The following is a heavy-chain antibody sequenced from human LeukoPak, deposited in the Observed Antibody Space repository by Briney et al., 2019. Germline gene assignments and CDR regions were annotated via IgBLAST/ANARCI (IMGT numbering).Heavy chain of an antibody. CDR2: FDPEDGET. V-gene: IGHV1-24*01. CDR1: GYTLTELS. D-gene: IGHD2-15*01. J-gene: IGHJ6*02. CDR3: ATTFVVVVAAGYGMDV. Sequence: ASVKVSCKVSGYTLTELSMHWVRQAPGKGLEWMGGFDPEDGETIYAQKFQGRVTMTEDTSTDTAYMELSSLRSEDTAVYYCATTFVVVVAAGYGMDVWGQGTTVTVSS.